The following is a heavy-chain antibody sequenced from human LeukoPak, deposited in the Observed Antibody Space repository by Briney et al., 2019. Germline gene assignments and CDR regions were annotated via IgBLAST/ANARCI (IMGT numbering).Heavy chain of an antibody. V-gene: IGHV4-39*01. J-gene: IGHJ4*02. CDR2: IYYSGST. CDR1: GGSISSSGYY. CDR3: ARSLMGATMVRGTHYFDY. Sequence: SETLSLTCTVSGGSISSSGYYWGWIRQPPGKGLEWIGSIYYSGSTYYNPSLKSRVTISVDTSKNQFSLKLSSVTAADTAVYYCARSLMGATMVRGTHYFDYWGQGTLVTVSS. D-gene: IGHD3-10*01.